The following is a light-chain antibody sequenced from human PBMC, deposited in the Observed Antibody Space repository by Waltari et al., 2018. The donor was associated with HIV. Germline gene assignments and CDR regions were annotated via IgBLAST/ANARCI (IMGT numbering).Light chain of an antibody. J-gene: IGLJ2*01. CDR2: EVS. Sequence: QSALTQPPSASAPPRQSVTIPRTGTSSDLGGYNSVPWYQQHPGKAPKLMIYEVSKRPSGVPDRFSGSKSGNTASLTVSGLQVEDEADYYCSAYAGSSNVLFGGGTKLTVL. CDR3: SAYAGSSNVL. V-gene: IGLV2-8*01. CDR1: SSDLGGYNS.